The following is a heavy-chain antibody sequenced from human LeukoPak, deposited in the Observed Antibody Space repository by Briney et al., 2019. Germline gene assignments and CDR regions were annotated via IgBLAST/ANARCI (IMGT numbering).Heavy chain of an antibody. CDR1: GYRFTNYW. Sequence: GESLKISCKGSGYRFTNYWIGWVRQMPGKGLEWMGIIYPGDSDTRYSPSFQGQVTISADKSISTAYLQWSSLKASDTAVYYCARPGIAAAVGAFDIWGQGTMVTVSS. J-gene: IGHJ3*02. V-gene: IGHV5-51*01. CDR2: IYPGDSDT. D-gene: IGHD6-13*01. CDR3: ARPGIAAAVGAFDI.